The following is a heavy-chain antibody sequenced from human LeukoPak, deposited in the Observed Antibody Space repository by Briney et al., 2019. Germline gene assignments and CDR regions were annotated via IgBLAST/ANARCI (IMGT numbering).Heavy chain of an antibody. Sequence: SETLSLTCFVSGGSISSGPYYWSWIRQPPGKGLEWIANIYYSGTTYYNPSLESRVTISVDTSKNQFSLRLSSVTAADTAVYYCARGRRYTSSWHYVDYWGQGTLVTVSS. V-gene: IGHV4-39*07. CDR2: IYYSGTT. CDR3: ARGRRYTSSWHYVDY. CDR1: GGSISSGPYY. J-gene: IGHJ4*02. D-gene: IGHD6-13*01.